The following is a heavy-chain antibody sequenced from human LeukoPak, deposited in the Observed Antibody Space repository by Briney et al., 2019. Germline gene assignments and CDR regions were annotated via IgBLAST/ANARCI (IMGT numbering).Heavy chain of an antibody. CDR2: IGIAGDT. J-gene: IGHJ3*02. CDR1: GFTFSNYD. V-gene: IGHV3-13*01. CDR3: ARAARYYGSSGAHAFDI. D-gene: IGHD3-22*01. Sequence: PGGSLRLSCAASGFTFSNYDMHWVRQATGKGLEWVSGIGIAGDTHYPGSVKGRFTISRENAKNSLYLQMNSLRAGDTAVYYCARAARYYGSSGAHAFDIGGQGTMVTVS.